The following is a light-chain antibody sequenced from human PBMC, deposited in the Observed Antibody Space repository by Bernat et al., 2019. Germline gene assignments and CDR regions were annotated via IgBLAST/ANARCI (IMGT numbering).Light chain of an antibody. V-gene: IGLV2-14*03. Sequence: QSALTQPASVSGSPGQSITIPCTGTSSDVGAYNYVSWYQQHPGKAPKLMIYDVSNRPSGVSNRFSGSKSGNTAYLTISGLQAEDEADYYCSSYTSSSTLVFGTGTKVTVL. CDR1: SSDVGAYNY. CDR2: DVS. J-gene: IGLJ1*01. CDR3: SSYTSSSTLV.